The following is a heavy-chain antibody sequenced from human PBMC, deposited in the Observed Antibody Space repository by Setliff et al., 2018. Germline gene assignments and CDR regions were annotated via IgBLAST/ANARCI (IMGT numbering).Heavy chain of an antibody. D-gene: IGHD2-21*02. CDR1: GYPISSGYI. J-gene: IGHJ4*02. CDR2: IGHTGSI. CDR3: ARDLGHGGDSDY. Sequence: PSETLSLTCTVSGYPISSGYIWGWIRRPPGKGLEWVGNIGHTGSINYNPSLKSRLTISRDTSKNQVSLKLNSVTATDTAVYYCARDLGHGGDSDYWGQGILVTVSS. V-gene: IGHV4-38-2*02.